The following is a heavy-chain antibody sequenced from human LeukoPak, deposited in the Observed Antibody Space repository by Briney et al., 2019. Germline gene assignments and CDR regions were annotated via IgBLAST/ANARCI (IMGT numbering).Heavy chain of an antibody. Sequence: PGGSLRLSCAVSGFTFSSYAMSWVRQAPGKGLEWVSAISSSGGSTYYADSVKDRLTISRDNSKNTLYLQMNSLRAEDTAVYYCAKYPEAACWRANWFDPWGQGTLVTVSS. J-gene: IGHJ5*02. CDR3: AKYPEAACWRANWFDP. CDR1: GFTFSSYA. CDR2: ISSSGGST. V-gene: IGHV3-23*01. D-gene: IGHD3-3*01.